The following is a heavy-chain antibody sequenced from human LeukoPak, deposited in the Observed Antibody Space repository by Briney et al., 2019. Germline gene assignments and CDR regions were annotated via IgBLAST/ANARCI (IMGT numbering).Heavy chain of an antibody. CDR2: IGTAGDP. V-gene: IGHV3-13*05. CDR1: GFTFSSYD. CDR3: ARGCSSTTCYDAFDI. J-gene: IGHJ3*02. D-gene: IGHD2-2*01. Sequence: GGSLRLSCAASGFTFSSYDMHWVRQATGKGLEWVSAIGTAGDPYYPGSVRGRFTISRENAKDSLYLQMNSLRAGDAAVYYCARGCSSTTCYDAFDIWGQGTMVTVSS.